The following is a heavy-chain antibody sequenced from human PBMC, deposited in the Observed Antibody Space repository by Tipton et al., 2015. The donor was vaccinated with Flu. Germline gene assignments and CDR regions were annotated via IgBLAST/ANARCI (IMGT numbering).Heavy chain of an antibody. V-gene: IGHV4-61*02. D-gene: IGHD3-22*01. CDR3: ARTMMGAFDI. CDR1: GGSISSGSYC. CDR2: FYTRGST. Sequence: TLSLTCTVPGGSISSGSYCWSWIRQPAGKGLEWIGRFYTRGSTNYKPSLKSRVTISVDTSKNQFSLKLSSVTAADTAVYYCARTMMGAFDIWGQGTMVTVSS. J-gene: IGHJ3*02.